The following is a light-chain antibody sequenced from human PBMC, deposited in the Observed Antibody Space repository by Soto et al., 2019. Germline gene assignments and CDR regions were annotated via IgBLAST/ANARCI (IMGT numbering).Light chain of an antibody. CDR1: QGLVYSDGNTF. CDR2: QVS. CDR3: VQGTHWPWT. V-gene: IGKV2-30*01. J-gene: IGKJ1*01. Sequence: DVVMTQAPLSLSVTLGQPASISCRSSQGLVYSDGNTFLNWFHQRPGQSPRRLIYQVSNRDSAVXDXYSGSGSGTDYTLTISRVEAEDVGIYYCVQGTHWPWTFGQGTKVEIK.